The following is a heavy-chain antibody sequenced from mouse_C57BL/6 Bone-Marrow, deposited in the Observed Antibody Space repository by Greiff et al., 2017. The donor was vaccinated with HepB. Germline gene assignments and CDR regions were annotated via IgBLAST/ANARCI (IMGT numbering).Heavy chain of an antibody. J-gene: IGHJ4*01. CDR1: GYAFSSSW. CDR3: ARSIHYGYAMDY. Sequence: QVQLQQSGPELVKPGASVKISCKASGYAFSSSWMNWVKQRPGKGLEWIGRIYPGDGDTNYNGKFKGKATLTADKSSSTAYMQLSSLTSEDSAVYFCARSIHYGYAMDYWGQGTSVTVSS. V-gene: IGHV1-82*01. CDR2: IYPGDGDT. D-gene: IGHD1-1*02.